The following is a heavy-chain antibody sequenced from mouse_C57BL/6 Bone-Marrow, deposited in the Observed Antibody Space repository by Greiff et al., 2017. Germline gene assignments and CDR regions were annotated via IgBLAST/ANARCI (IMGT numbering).Heavy chain of an antibody. D-gene: IGHD2-2*01. CDR1: GYTFTNYW. J-gene: IGHJ4*01. Sequence: QVQLQQPGAELVKPGASVKLSCKASGYTFTNYWMHWVKQRPGQGLEWIGMMHPNGGSPDYNEKFKSEATLSVDKSARTAYMELSSLTSEDSAVYYCARSYGYDDYTMYYWGQGTSVTVSS. V-gene: IGHV1-64*01. CDR3: ARSYGYDDYTMYY. CDR2: MHPNGGSP.